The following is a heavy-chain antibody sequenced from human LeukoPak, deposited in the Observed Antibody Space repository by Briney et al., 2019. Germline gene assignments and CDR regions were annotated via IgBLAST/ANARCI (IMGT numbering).Heavy chain of an antibody. CDR1: GGSFSGYY. CDR2: INHSGST. Sequence: SETLSLTCAVYGGSFSGYYWSWIRQPPGKGLEWIGEINHSGSTNYNPSLKSRVTISVDTSKNQFSLKLSSVTAADTAVYYCAIRIAAAGFDYWGQGTLVTVSS. J-gene: IGHJ4*02. CDR3: AIRIAAAGFDY. V-gene: IGHV4-34*01. D-gene: IGHD6-13*01.